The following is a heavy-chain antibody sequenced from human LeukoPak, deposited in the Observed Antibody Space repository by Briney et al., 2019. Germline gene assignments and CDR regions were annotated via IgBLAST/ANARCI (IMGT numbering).Heavy chain of an antibody. CDR1: GFTLSGYA. Sequence: GGSLRLSCAASGFTLSGYAMSWVRQAPGKGLEWVSAISDTGNTYYADSVKGRCTISTDSSKNTLLLQMHRLRPEDAAVYYCAKEITSYYDSSGYYYSGPFDYWGQGTLVTVSS. D-gene: IGHD3-22*01. CDR3: AKEITSYYDSSGYYYSGPFDY. J-gene: IGHJ4*02. CDR2: ISDTGNT. V-gene: IGHV3-23*01.